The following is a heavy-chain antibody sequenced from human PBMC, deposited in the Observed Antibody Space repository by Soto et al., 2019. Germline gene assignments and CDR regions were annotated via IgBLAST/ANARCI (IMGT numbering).Heavy chain of an antibody. CDR3: AKDLYSSSSPGYHFDY. CDR2: ISWNSGSI. J-gene: IGHJ4*02. CDR1: GFTFDDYA. V-gene: IGHV3-9*01. D-gene: IGHD6-6*01. Sequence: GGSLRLSCAASGFTFDDYAMHWVRQAPGKGLEWVSGISWNSGSIGYADSVKGRFTISRDNAKNSLYLQMNSLRAEDTALYYCAKDLYSSSSPGYHFDYWGQGTLVTVSS.